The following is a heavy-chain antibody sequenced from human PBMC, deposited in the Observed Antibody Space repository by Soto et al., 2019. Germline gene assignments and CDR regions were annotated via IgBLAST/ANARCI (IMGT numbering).Heavy chain of an antibody. Sequence: GGSLRLSCAASGFTFSSYAFTWVRQSPGKGLEWVSSISGNGAGTYHADFVKGRFTISRDNFKNTLFLQMNSLRAEDTAVYYCARIGDGLGTCYWGQGTLVTVSS. V-gene: IGHV3-23*01. J-gene: IGHJ4*02. CDR3: ARIGDGLGTCY. CDR2: ISGNGAGT. CDR1: GFTFSSYA. D-gene: IGHD3-10*01.